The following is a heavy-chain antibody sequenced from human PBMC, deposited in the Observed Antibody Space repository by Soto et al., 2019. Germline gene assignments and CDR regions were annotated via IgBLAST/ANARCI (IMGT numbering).Heavy chain of an antibody. Sequence: SLRLSFAASGFTFYHYSITLVRRAPGNGLEWVSVITGSGGGTYFVDSVKGRFTISRDNSKNTVYLQMNSLRAEDTAVYYCAKRPLTTAGFDYWGQGTLVTVSS. D-gene: IGHD6-13*01. CDR2: ITGSGGGT. CDR3: AKRPLTTAGFDY. J-gene: IGHJ4*02. V-gene: IGHV3-23*01. CDR1: GFTFYHYS.